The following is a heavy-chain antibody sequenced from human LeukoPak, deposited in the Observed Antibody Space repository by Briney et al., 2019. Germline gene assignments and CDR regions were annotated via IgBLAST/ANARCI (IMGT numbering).Heavy chain of an antibody. D-gene: IGHD4-17*01. CDR3: ARDPSTTVTGDDY. V-gene: IGHV3-30-3*01. Sequence: GGSLRLSCAASGFTFSSYAMHWVRQAPGKGLEWVAVISYDGSNKYYADSVKGRFTISRDNSKNTLYLQMNSLRAEDTAVYYCARDPSTTVTGDDYWGQGTLVTVSS. CDR2: ISYDGSNK. CDR1: GFTFSSYA. J-gene: IGHJ4*02.